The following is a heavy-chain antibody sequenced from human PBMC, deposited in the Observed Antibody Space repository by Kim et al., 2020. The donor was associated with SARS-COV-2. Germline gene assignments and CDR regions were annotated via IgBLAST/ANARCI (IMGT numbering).Heavy chain of an antibody. V-gene: IGHV4-39*02. D-gene: IGHD3-16*01. Sequence: SETLSLTCTVSGGSIKRDNYFWGWIRQSPGKGLEWIGSVYYSGTTYYNTSLESRVAISVDTSKNHFSLRLSSVTASDTSTYYCATWGRGVYVRREHWGQGTLVTVSS. CDR3: ATWGRGVYVRREH. CDR1: GGSIKRDNYF. J-gene: IGHJ4*02. CDR2: VYYSGTT.